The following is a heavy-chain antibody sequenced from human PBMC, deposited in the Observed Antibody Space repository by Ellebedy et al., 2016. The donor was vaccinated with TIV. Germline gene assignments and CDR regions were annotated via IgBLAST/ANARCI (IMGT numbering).Heavy chain of an antibody. D-gene: IGHD1-26*01. CDR2: ITGSGGST. CDR1: GFTFSSYA. V-gene: IGHV3-23*01. CDR3: ARNPSGSHYG. Sequence: GESLKISCAASGFTFSSYAMIWVRQAPGKGLEWVSTITGSGGSTYYADSVKGRFTISRDNSKNTLYLQMNSLRAEDTAVYYCARNPSGSHYGWGRGTLVTVSS. J-gene: IGHJ4*02.